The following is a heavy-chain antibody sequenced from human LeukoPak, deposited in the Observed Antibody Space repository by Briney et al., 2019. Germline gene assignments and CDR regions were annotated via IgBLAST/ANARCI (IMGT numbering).Heavy chain of an antibody. CDR2: ISSSGDYM. V-gene: IGHV3-21*01. CDR3: ARGGSGSPLDV. J-gene: IGHJ6*04. D-gene: IGHD6-19*01. Sequence: GGSLRLSCAASGFTFTGYSVNWVRQPPRKGLEWVSSISSSGDYMYYADSVKGRFIISRDNAKNSLYLQMNSLRAEDTAVYYCARGGSGSPLDVWGKGTTVTVSS. CDR1: GFTFTGYS.